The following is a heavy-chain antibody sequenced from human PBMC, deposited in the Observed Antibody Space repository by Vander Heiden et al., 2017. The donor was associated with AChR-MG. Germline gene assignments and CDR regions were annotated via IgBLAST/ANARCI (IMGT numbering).Heavy chain of an antibody. V-gene: IGHV1-69*06. D-gene: IGHD3-3*01. CDR1: GGTFRSYA. J-gene: IGHJ6*03. CDR3: ARGDYDFGTGAYYYYYYMDV. Sequence: QVQQVQSGAEVTKPGSSVTVSCNASGGTFRSYAVSWVRQATGQGLEWMGGIIPIFGTENYAQKLKGRVTITADKSTSTAYMERSSMRSEQTAVYYCARGDYDFGTGAYYYYYYMDVWGKGTTVTVSS. CDR2: IIPIFGTE.